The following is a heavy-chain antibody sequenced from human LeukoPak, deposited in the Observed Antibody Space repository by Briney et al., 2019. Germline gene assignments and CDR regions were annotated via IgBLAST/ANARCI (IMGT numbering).Heavy chain of an antibody. V-gene: IGHV3-30-3*01. D-gene: IGHD5-18*01. CDR3: ARGPGLAMGKGYFDY. Sequence: GRSLRLSCAASGFTFSSYAVHWVRQAPGKGLEWVAATSHNEGNKYYADSVKGRFTISRDNSKNTLYLEVNSLRTDDTAVYYCARGPGLAMGKGYFDYCGQGTLVTVSS. CDR1: GFTFSSYA. J-gene: IGHJ4*02. CDR2: TSHNEGNK.